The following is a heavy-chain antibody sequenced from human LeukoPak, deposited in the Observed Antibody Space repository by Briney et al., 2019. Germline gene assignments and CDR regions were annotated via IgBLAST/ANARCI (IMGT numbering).Heavy chain of an antibody. CDR3: VRSLDY. Sequence: GGSLRLSCAASGFPFSSYAMNWVRQAPGKGLEWVSVIAGSDGFTQYADSVKGRFTISRDNSRNTVYLQMNRLRVEDTALYYCVRSLDYWGQGTLVTVSS. CDR1: GFPFSSYA. J-gene: IGHJ4*02. CDR2: IAGSDGFT. V-gene: IGHV3-23*01.